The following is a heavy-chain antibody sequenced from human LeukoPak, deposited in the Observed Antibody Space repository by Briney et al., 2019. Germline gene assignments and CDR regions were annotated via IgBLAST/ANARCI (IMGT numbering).Heavy chain of an antibody. V-gene: IGHV3-74*01. CDR1: GFTVSSYW. Sequence: GGSLRLSCAASGFTVSSYWMHWVRQAPGKGLVWVSRINSDGSSTSYADSVKGRFTISRDNAKNTLYLQMNSLRAEDTAVYYCAKDLRMGGSGSYYPDYWGQGTLVTVSS. J-gene: IGHJ4*02. D-gene: IGHD3-10*01. CDR3: AKDLRMGGSGSYYPDY. CDR2: INSDGSST.